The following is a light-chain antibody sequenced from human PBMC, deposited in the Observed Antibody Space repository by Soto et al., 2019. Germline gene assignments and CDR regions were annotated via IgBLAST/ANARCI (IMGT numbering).Light chain of an antibody. J-gene: IGLJ1*01. CDR1: SSNIESHP. Sequence: QSVVTQPPSASGTPGQRITISCSGSSSNIESHPVNWYQQVPGTAPKLLITTNNHRPSGVPDRFSGSKSGASASLAISGLQPEDEATYYCATWDDSRKGVFGTGTKLTVL. CDR3: ATWDDSRKGV. V-gene: IGLV1-44*01. CDR2: TNN.